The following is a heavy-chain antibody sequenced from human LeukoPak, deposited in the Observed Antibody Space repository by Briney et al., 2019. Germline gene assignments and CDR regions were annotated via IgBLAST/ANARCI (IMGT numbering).Heavy chain of an antibody. J-gene: IGHJ4*02. V-gene: IGHV4-4*07. D-gene: IGHD3-3*01. Sequence: SETPSLTCTVSGGSISTYSWCWIRQAAGKRLEWIGCFYTSGTTNYNPSLKSRVAMSVDTSKNQFSLRLSSVTAADTAVYYCARPGNYDFWSPYEDWGQGSLVTVSS. CDR3: ARPGNYDFWSPYED. CDR2: FYTSGTT. CDR1: GGSISTYS.